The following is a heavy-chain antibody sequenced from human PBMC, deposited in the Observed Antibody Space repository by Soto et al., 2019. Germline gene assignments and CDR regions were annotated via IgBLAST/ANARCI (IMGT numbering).Heavy chain of an antibody. V-gene: IGHV3-23*01. D-gene: IGHD3-3*01. J-gene: IGHJ3*02. CDR1: VFTFSIYA. CDR2: ISGSGGST. Sequence: GASVXVSFKSSVFTFSIYAMSCFLQAPGKGLEWVSAISGSGGSTYYADSVKGRFTISRDNSKNTLYLQMNSLRAEDTAVYYCAVYAFWSGYYTIDDFDIWGQGTMVTV. CDR3: AVYAFWSGYYTIDDFDI.